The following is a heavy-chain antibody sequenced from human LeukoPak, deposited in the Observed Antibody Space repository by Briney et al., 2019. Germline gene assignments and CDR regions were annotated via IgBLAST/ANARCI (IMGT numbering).Heavy chain of an antibody. D-gene: IGHD2-15*01. V-gene: IGHV3-23*01. CDR1: GFTFSSYA. J-gene: IGHJ6*03. CDR2: ISGSGGST. CDR3: AGIVVVVAARRKDYYMDV. Sequence: PGGSLRLSCAASGFTFSSYAMSWVRQAPGKGLEWVSAISGSGGSTYYADSVKGRFTISRDNSKNTLYLQMNSLRAEDTAVYYCAGIVVVVAARRKDYYMDVWGKGTTVTVSS.